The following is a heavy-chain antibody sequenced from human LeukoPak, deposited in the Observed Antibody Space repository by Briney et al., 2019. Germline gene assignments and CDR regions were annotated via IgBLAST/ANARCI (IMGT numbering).Heavy chain of an antibody. CDR2: INHSGST. CDR1: GGSFSGYY. J-gene: IGHJ4*02. D-gene: IGHD2-21*01. V-gene: IGHV4-34*01. CDR3: ARGVVIAPQTFDY. Sequence: SETLSLTCAVYGGSFSGYYWSWIRQPPGKGLEWIGEINHSGSTNYNPSLKSRVTISVGTSKNQFSLKLSSVTAADTAVYYCARGVVIAPQTFDYWGQGTLVTVSS.